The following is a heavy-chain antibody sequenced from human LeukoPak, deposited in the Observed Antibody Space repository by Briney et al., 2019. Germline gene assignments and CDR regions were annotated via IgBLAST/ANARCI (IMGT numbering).Heavy chain of an antibody. CDR3: ARDWGTAIDAFDI. CDR2: ISSSSSYI. V-gene: IGHV3-21*01. CDR1: GFTFSSYA. D-gene: IGHD6-13*01. Sequence: GGSLRLSCAASGFTFSSYAMSWVRQAPGKGLEWVSSISSSSSYIYYADSVKGRFTISRDNAKNSLYLQMNSLRAEDTAVYYCARDWGTAIDAFDIWGQGTMVTVSS. J-gene: IGHJ3*02.